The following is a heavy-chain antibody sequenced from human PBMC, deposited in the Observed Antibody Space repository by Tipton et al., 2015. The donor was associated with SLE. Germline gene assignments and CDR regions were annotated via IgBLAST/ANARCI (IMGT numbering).Heavy chain of an antibody. CDR2: IYYSGST. D-gene: IGHD6-13*01. J-gene: IGHJ3*02. Sequence: TLSLTCTVSGGSISSSSYYWGWIRQPPGKGLKWIGSIYYSGSTYYNPSLKSRVTISVDTSKNQFSLKLSSVTAADTAVYYCARPPGSSWFDAFDIWGQGTMVTVSS. V-gene: IGHV4-39*01. CDR1: GGSISSSSYY. CDR3: ARPPGSSWFDAFDI.